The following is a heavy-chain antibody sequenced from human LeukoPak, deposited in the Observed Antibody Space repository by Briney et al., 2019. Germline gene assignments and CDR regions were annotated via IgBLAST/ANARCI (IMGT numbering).Heavy chain of an antibody. D-gene: IGHD6-13*01. CDR2: ISPYNGNT. CDR3: ARINSSRWYDF. J-gene: IGHJ4*02. V-gene: IGHV1-18*01. Sequence: ASVKVSCKASGYTFNTYGVTWVRQAPGQGLEWMGWISPYNGNTNYAQKFQGRVTMTRDTSISTAYMELSRLRFDDTAVYYCARINSSRWYDFWGQGTLVSVSS. CDR1: GYTFNTYG.